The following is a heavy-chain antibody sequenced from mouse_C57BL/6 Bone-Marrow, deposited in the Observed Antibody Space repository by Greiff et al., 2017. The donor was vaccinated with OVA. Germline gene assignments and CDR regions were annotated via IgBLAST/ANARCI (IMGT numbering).Heavy chain of an antibody. V-gene: IGHV3-6*01. CDR3: ARNAYYSNYDYYAMDY. CDR1: GYSITSGYS. J-gene: IGHJ4*01. Sequence: ESGPGLVKPSQSLSLTCSVTGYSITSGYSWNWIRQFPGNKLEWMGYISYDGSNNYNPSLKNRISITRDTAKNQFFLKLTSVTTEDTATYYWARNAYYSNYDYYAMDYWGQGTSVTVSS. CDR2: ISYDGSN. D-gene: IGHD2-5*01.